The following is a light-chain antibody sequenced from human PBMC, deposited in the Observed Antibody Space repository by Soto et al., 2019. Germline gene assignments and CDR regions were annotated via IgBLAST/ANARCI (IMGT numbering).Light chain of an antibody. CDR3: CSYAGSSTFEV. CDR1: SSDVGSYNL. J-gene: IGLJ1*01. V-gene: IGLV2-23*03. CDR2: EGS. Sequence: QSVLTQPASVSGSPGQSITISCTGISSDVGSYNLVSWYQQHPGKAPKLMIYEGSKRPSGVSNRFSGSKSGNTASLTISGLQAEDEADYYCCSYAGSSTFEVFGTGTKVTVL.